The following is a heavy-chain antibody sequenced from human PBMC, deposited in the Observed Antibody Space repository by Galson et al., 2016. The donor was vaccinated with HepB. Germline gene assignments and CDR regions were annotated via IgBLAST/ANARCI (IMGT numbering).Heavy chain of an antibody. V-gene: IGHV1-69*13. Sequence: SVKVSCKASGGTFTNYAINWVRQAPGQGLEWMGGIIPIFGTTNCAEKFQGRVTITADQSTSTAYMNLTSLRSEDTAVYYCARDPDYGDFENSCGLDVWGQGTTVTVSS. CDR3: ARDPDYGDFENSCGLDV. J-gene: IGHJ6*02. D-gene: IGHD4-17*01. CDR1: GGTFTNYA. CDR2: IIPIFGTT.